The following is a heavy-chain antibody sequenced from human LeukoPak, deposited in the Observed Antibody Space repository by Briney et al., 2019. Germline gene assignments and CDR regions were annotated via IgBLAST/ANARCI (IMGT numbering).Heavy chain of an antibody. Sequence: PGRSLRLSCAASGFTFSSYGMHWVRQAPGKGLEWVAVISHDGSNKYYADSVKGRFTISRDNSKNTLYLQMNSLRAEDTAVYYCAKGPGYMDVWGKGTTVTVSS. CDR3: AKGPGYMDV. J-gene: IGHJ6*03. CDR1: GFTFSSYG. V-gene: IGHV3-30*18. CDR2: ISHDGSNK.